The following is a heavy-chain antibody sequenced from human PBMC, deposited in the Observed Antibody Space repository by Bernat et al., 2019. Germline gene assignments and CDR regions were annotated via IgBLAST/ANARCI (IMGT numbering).Heavy chain of an antibody. J-gene: IGHJ5*02. CDR1: GFTFSSYV. D-gene: IGHD6-13*01. V-gene: IGHV3-30*01. CDR2: ISYDGSNK. CDR3: ARDRVYMHNWFDP. Sequence: QVQLVESGGGVVQPGGSLRLSCAASGFTFSSYVMHWVRQAPGKGLEWVSVISYDGSNKYYADSVKGRFTISRDNSKNTLYLQMNSLRPEDTAVYYCARDRVYMHNWFDPWGQGTLVTVSS.